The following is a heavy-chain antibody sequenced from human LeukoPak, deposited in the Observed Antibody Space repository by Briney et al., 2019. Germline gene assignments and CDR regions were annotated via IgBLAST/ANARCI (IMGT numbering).Heavy chain of an antibody. J-gene: IGHJ4*02. D-gene: IGHD4-17*01. V-gene: IGHV3-30*04. CDR1: GFTFSTYA. CDR2: ISYDGSNK. Sequence: GGSLRLSCAASGFTFSTYAMHWVRQAPGKGLEWVAVISYDGSNKYYADSVKGRFTISRDNSKNTLYLEMNSLRAEDTAVYYCAREGLDYGDYEVYWGQGTLVTVSS. CDR3: AREGLDYGDYEVY.